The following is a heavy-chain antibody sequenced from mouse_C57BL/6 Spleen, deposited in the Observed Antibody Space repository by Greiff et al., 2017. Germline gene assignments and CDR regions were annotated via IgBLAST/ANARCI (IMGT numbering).Heavy chain of an antibody. J-gene: IGHJ4*01. D-gene: IGHD2-10*01. CDR3: ARFLLFYAMDY. CDR1: GFTFSDYG. V-gene: IGHV5-17*01. Sequence: VQLKESGGGLVKPGGSLTLSCAASGFTFSDYGMHWVRQAPEKGLEWVAYISSGSSTIYYADTVKGRFTISRDNAKNTLFLQMTSLRSEDTAMYYCARFLLFYAMDYWGQGTSVTVSS. CDR2: ISSGSSTI.